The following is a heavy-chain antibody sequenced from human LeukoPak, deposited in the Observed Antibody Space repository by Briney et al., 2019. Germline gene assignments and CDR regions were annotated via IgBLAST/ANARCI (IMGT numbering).Heavy chain of an antibody. CDR2: FDPEDGET. CDR1: GYTLTELS. CDR3: ATARDLTYYFDY. V-gene: IGHV1-24*01. Sequence: ASVKVSCKVSGYTLTELSMHWVRQAPGKGLEWMGGFDPEDGETIYAQKFQGGVTMTEDTSTDTAYMELSSLRSEDTAVYYCATARDLTYYFDYWGQGTLVTVSS. J-gene: IGHJ4*02.